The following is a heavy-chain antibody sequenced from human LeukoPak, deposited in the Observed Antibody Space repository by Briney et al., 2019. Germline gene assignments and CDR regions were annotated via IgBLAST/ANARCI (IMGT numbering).Heavy chain of an antibody. CDR3: ARYTTGGFDY. CDR2: IDPSDSYT. J-gene: IGHJ4*02. D-gene: IGHD1-1*01. V-gene: IGHV5-10-1*01. Sequence: GESLKISCKGSGYNFAQYRISWVRQMPEKGLEWMGRIDPSDSYTNYSPSFQGHVTISADKSISTAYLQWSSLKASDTAMYYCARYTTGGFDYWGQGTLVTVSS. CDR1: GYNFAQYR.